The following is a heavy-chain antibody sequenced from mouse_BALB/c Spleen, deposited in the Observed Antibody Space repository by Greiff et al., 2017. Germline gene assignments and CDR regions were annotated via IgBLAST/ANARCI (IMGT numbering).Heavy chain of an antibody. V-gene: IGHV2-2*02. CDR1: GFSLTSYG. D-gene: IGHD1-1*01. CDR3: ARNCVYVISTFAY. CDR2: IWSGGST. J-gene: IGHJ3*01. Sequence: VKLVESGPGLGQPAQSLSITCTVSGFSLTSYGVHWVRQSPGKGLEWLGVIWSGGSTDYNAAFISRLSISKDNSKSQVFFKMNSLQANDTAIYYCARNCVYVISTFAYWGPGTLLPVSA.